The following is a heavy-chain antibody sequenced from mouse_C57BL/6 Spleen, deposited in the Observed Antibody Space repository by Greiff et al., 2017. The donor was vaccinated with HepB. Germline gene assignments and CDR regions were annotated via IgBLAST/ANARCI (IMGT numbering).Heavy chain of an antibody. CDR3: TRGIYYGSSEYYFDD. J-gene: IGHJ2*01. V-gene: IGHV3-1*01. Sequence: EVKLVESGPGMVKPSQSLSLTCTVTGYSITSGYDWHWIRHFPGNKMEWMGYISYSGSTNYNPSLKSRISITHDTSKNHFFLKLNSVTTEDTATYYCTRGIYYGSSEYYFDDWGQVTTLTVSS. CDR2: ISYSGST. D-gene: IGHD1-1*01. CDR1: GYSITSGYD.